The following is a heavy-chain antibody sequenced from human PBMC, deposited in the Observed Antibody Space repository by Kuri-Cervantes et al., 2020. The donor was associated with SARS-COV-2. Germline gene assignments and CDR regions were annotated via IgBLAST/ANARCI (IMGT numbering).Heavy chain of an antibody. CDR2: IGTGGDT. Sequence: GGSLRLSCVASGFAFSSYVLHWVRRAPGKGPEWVSAIGTGGDTYYADSVMGRFTISRDNSKNTLYLQMNSLRAEDTAVYYCHLEVVPAATPGYMDVWGKGTTVTVSS. CDR1: GFAFSSYV. V-gene: IGHV3-47*02. CDR3: HLEVVPAATPGYMDV. J-gene: IGHJ6*03. D-gene: IGHD2-2*01.